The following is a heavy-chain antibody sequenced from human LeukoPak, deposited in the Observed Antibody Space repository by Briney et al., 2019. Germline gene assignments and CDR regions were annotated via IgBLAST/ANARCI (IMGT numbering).Heavy chain of an antibody. CDR2: INHSGST. V-gene: IGHV4-34*01. CDR3: VREYSSGSRIAFDI. Sequence: PSETLSLTCAVYGGSFSGYYWSWIRQPPGKGLEWIGEINHSGSTNYNPSLKSRVTISVDTSKNQFSLKLSSVTAADTAVYYCVREYSSGSRIAFDIWGQGTMVAVSS. J-gene: IGHJ3*02. D-gene: IGHD6-19*01. CDR1: GGSFSGYY.